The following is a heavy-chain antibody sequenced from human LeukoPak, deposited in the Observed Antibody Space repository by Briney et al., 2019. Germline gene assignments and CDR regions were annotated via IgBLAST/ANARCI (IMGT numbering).Heavy chain of an antibody. J-gene: IGHJ4*02. V-gene: IGHV1-2*02. Sequence: ASVKVSCKTSGYTFSGFYIHWVRPAPGQGLEWMGWMNPNSGDTNYAEKFQGRVTMTRDTSFNTAYMELSRLTSDDTAVYYCARSRRDGYNSDFDNWGEGTLVTVSS. D-gene: IGHD5-24*01. CDR1: GYTFSGFY. CDR2: MNPNSGDT. CDR3: ARSRRDGYNSDFDN.